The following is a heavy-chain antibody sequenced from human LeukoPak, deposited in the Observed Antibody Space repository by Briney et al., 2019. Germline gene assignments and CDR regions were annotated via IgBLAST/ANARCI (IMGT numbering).Heavy chain of an antibody. Sequence: GSLRLSCAASGFTLSDYWMHWVRQAPGKGLVWVPRINSDGSSTSYADSVKGRFTISRDNAKNTLYLQMNSLRAEDTAVYYCARVYDSRSFDYWGQGTLVTVSS. CDR1: GFTLSDYW. V-gene: IGHV3-74*01. CDR3: ARVYDSRSFDY. CDR2: INSDGSST. J-gene: IGHJ4*02. D-gene: IGHD3-22*01.